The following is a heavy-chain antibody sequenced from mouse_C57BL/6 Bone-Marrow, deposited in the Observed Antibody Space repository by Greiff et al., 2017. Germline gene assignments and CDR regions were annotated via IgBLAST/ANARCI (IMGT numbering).Heavy chain of an antibody. CDR3: ANLLWLRYNAMDY. CDR2: IHPNSGST. CDR1: GYTFTSYW. J-gene: IGHJ4*01. V-gene: IGHV1-64*01. D-gene: IGHD2-2*01. Sequence: QVQLQQPGAELVKPGASVKLSCKASGYTFTSYWMHWVKQRPGQGLEWIGMIHPNSGSTNYNEKFKSKATLTVDKSSSTAYMQLSSLTSEDSAVYYCANLLWLRYNAMDYWGQGTSVTVSS.